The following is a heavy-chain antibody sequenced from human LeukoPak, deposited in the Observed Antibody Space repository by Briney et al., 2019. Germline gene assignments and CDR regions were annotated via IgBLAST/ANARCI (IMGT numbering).Heavy chain of an antibody. CDR2: LSGSGGST. D-gene: IGHD3-10*01. Sequence: GGSLRLSCAASGFTFSSYAMSWVREAPGKVRDRRSALSGSGGSTYYADSVKGRFTISRDNSKNTLYQQMNSLRAEDTAVYYCAKADIITMVRGVTLDAFDIWGQGTMVTVSS. CDR3: AKADIITMVRGVTLDAFDI. J-gene: IGHJ3*02. CDR1: GFTFSSYA. V-gene: IGHV3-23*01.